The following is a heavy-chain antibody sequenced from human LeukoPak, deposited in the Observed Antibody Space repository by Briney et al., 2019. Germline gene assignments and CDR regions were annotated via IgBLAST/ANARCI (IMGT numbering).Heavy chain of an antibody. CDR3: ANLHGGLLCFDG. CDR1: GFTFSNYS. V-gene: IGHV3-48*04. J-gene: IGHJ4*02. Sequence: GGSLRLSCKTSGFTFSNYSIDWVRQAPGQGLEWVSYITGISSATYYAESVKGRFTISRDNAKNSLYLQMNNLRAEDTAVYYCANLHGGLLCFDGWGRGTLVTVSS. CDR2: ITGISSAT. D-gene: IGHD2-15*01.